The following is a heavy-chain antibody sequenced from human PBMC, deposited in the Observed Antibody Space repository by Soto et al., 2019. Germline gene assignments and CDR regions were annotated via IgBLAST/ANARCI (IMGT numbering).Heavy chain of an antibody. V-gene: IGHV3-9*01. CDR3: LKDTGKWRSNIFDS. CDR2: ISWSSASI. J-gene: IGHJ4*02. Sequence: EVQLLESGGGLVKPGGSLRLSCAASGFSFENFAMHWVRQVPGKGLEWVSGISWSSASIGYAASVKGRFTISIDNAENSLFLQLSSLIPDNTAFYFCLKDTGKWRSNIFDSWVQGTLVSVSP. CDR1: GFSFENFA. D-gene: IGHD4-4*01.